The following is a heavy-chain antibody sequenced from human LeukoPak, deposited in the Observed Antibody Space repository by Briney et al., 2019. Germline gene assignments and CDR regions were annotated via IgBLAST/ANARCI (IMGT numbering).Heavy chain of an antibody. Sequence: SETLSLTCTVSGGSISSYYWSWIRQPPGKGLEWIGYIYYSGSTNYNPPLKSRVTISVDTSKNQFSLKLSSVTAADTAVYYCARDRGSPYYYDSSGLFDYWGQGTLVTVSS. D-gene: IGHD3-22*01. V-gene: IGHV4-59*01. CDR2: IYYSGST. CDR1: GGSISSYY. CDR3: ARDRGSPYYYDSSGLFDY. J-gene: IGHJ4*02.